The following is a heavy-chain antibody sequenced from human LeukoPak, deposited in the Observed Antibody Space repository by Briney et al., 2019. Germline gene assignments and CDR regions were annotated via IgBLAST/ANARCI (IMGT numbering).Heavy chain of an antibody. D-gene: IGHD3-10*01. J-gene: IGHJ6*02. CDR2: IYYSGST. V-gene: IGHV4-4*02. Sequence: PSETLSLTCAVSGGSISSSNWWSWVRQPPGKGLEWIGSIYYSGSTYYNPSLKSRVTISVDTSKNQFSLKLSSVTAADTAVYYCARPVTTITMDGMDVWGQGTTVTVSS. CDR1: GGSISSSNW. CDR3: ARPVTTITMDGMDV.